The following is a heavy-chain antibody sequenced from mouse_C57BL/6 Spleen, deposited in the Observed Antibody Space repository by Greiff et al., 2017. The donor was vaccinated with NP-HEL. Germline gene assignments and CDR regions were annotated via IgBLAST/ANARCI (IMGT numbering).Heavy chain of an antibody. D-gene: IGHD2-3*01. CDR2: ISSGGDYI. Sequence: EVHLVESGEGLVKPGGSLKLSCAASGFTFSSYAMSWVRQTPEKRLEWVAYISSGGDYIYYADTVKGRFTIARDNARNTLYLQMSSLKSEDTAMYYCTREDDPFAYWGQGTLVTVSA. CDR3: TREDDPFAY. CDR1: GFTFSSYA. J-gene: IGHJ3*01. V-gene: IGHV5-9-1*02.